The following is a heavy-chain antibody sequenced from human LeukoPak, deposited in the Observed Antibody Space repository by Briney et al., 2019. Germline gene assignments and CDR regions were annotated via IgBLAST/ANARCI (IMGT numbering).Heavy chain of an antibody. Sequence: SETLSLTCTVTGGSISSRGYFWGWIRQPPGKGLQWIGGIYYSGTTYYNASLKSRLTISVDTSKNQFSLKLSSVTAADTAVYYCASYYDSSGYYNWFDPWGQGTLVTVSS. J-gene: IGHJ5*02. CDR1: GGSISSRGYF. V-gene: IGHV4-39*01. D-gene: IGHD3-22*01. CDR2: IYYSGTT. CDR3: ASYYDSSGYYNWFDP.